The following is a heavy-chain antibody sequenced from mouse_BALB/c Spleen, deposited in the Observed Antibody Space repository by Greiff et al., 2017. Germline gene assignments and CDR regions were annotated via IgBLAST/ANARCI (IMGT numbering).Heavy chain of an antibody. CDR3: ARTYYGNYGAVDY. Sequence: QVQLQQPGAELVKPGASVKLSCKASGYTFTSYWMHWVKQRPGQGLEWIGEIDPSDSYTNYNQKFKGKATLTVDKSSSTAYMQLSSLTSEDSAVYYCARTYYGNYGAVDYWGQGTSVTVSS. CDR2: IDPSDSYT. V-gene: IGHV1-69*02. D-gene: IGHD2-10*01. J-gene: IGHJ4*01. CDR1: GYTFTSYW.